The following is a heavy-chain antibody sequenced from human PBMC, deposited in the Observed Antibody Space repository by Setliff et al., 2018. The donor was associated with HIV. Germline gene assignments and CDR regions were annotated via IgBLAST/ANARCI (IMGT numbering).Heavy chain of an antibody. CDR3: ARENNRGWHRLDPFDY. J-gene: IGHJ4*02. CDR2: IKKDGSEK. D-gene: IGHD6-25*01. V-gene: IGHV3-7*03. CDR1: GFTFSTYW. Sequence: PGGSLRLSCAASGFTFSTYWMSWVRQAPGKGLEWVANIKKDGSEKYYVDSVKGRFTISRDNAKNSLYLQMNSLRAEDTALYYCARENNRGWHRLDPFDYWGQGTLITVSS.